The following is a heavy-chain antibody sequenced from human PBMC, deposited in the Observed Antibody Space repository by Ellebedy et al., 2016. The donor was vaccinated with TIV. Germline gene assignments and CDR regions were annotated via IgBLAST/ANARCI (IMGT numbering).Heavy chain of an antibody. D-gene: IGHD6-6*01. CDR3: ARDLRQLARNYYYYMDV. Sequence: GGSLRLXXAASGFTFSDYYMSWIRQAPGKGLEWVSYISSSGSTIYYADSVKGRFTISRDNAKNSLYLQMNSLRAEDTAVYYCARDLRQLARNYYYYMDVWGKGTTVTVSS. V-gene: IGHV3-11*01. J-gene: IGHJ6*03. CDR2: ISSSGSTI. CDR1: GFTFSDYY.